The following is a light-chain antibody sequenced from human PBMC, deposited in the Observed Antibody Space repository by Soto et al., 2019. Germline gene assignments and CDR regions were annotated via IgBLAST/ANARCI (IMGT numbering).Light chain of an antibody. Sequence: EIVLTQSPGTLSLSPGDRATLSCRASQSVSSSSLAWYQQKPGQAPRLLIYAASSRARGIPDRFSGSGSGTDFSLTISRLEPEDFAVYYCQQYDSSPPRLTFGGGTKVDI. CDR2: AAS. CDR1: QSVSSSS. V-gene: IGKV3-20*01. CDR3: QQYDSSPPRLT. J-gene: IGKJ4*01.